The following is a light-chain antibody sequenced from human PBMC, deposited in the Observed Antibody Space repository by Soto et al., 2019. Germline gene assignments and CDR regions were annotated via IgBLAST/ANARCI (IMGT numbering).Light chain of an antibody. CDR1: QSVSSY. J-gene: IGKJ2*01. CDR3: QQRSNWPPLYT. CDR2: DAS. V-gene: IGKV3-11*01. Sequence: IVLTQSPATLSLSPGERATLSCRASQSVSSYLAWYQQKPGQAPRLLIYDASNRATGIPARFSGSGSGTDFTLTISNLEPEDFAVYYCQQRSNWPPLYTFGQGTKLEIK.